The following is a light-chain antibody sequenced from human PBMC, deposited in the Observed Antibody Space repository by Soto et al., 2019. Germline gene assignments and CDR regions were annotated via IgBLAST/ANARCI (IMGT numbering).Light chain of an antibody. V-gene: IGKV1-6*01. Sequence: AIQMTQSPSSLSASVGDRVTITCRASQGIRNDLGWYQQKPGKVPKLLIYAASSLQSGVPSRFSGRGSGTDFTLTISSLQPEDFATYYCLQDYNYPLTFGGGTMVDI. CDR2: AAS. CDR3: LQDYNYPLT. J-gene: IGKJ4*01. CDR1: QGIRND.